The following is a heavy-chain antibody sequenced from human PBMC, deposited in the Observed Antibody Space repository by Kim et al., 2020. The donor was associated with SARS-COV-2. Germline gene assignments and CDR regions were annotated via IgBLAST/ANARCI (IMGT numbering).Heavy chain of an antibody. D-gene: IGHD3-3*01. CDR3: ARRPPSGYHIDY. CDR2: IYHSGST. Sequence: SETLSLTCAVAGVSITSSNWWSWVRQPPGKGLEWIGEIYHSGSTNYNPSLKSRVTILLEKSKNQFYLNLSSVTAADTAVFYCARRPPSGYHIDYWGQGTLVTVSS. CDR1: GVSITSSNW. V-gene: IGHV4-4*02. J-gene: IGHJ4*02.